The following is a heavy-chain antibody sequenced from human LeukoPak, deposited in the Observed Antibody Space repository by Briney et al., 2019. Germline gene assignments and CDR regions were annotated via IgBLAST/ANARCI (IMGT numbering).Heavy chain of an antibody. CDR3: ARQRDYDYYYMDV. V-gene: IGHV4-39*01. Sequence: SETLCLTCTVSGDSMTRTNYYWGWIRQPPGKGLEWIGAIYYRGTTDYNPSLKSRVTIFVDTSKNQFSLKLSSVTAADTAVYYCARQRDYDYYYMDVWGKGTTVIVSS. J-gene: IGHJ6*03. CDR2: IYYRGTT. CDR1: GDSMTRTNYY.